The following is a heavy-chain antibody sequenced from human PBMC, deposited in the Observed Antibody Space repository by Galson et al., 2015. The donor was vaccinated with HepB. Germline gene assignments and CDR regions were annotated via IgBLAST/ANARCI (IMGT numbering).Heavy chain of an antibody. V-gene: IGHV3-30*18. CDR2: ISYDGSNK. CDR3: AKDYLAARPMDYYYGMDV. Sequence: SLRLSCAASGFTFSSYGMHWVRQAPGKGLEWVAVISYDGSNKYYADSVKGRFTISRDNSKNTLYLQMNSLRAEDTAVYYCAKDYLAARPMDYYYGMDVWGQGTTVTVSS. D-gene: IGHD6-6*01. J-gene: IGHJ6*02. CDR1: GFTFSSYG.